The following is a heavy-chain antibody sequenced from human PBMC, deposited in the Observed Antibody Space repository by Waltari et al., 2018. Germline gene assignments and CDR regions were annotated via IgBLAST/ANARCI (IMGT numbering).Heavy chain of an antibody. V-gene: IGHV4-38-2*01. CDR1: GYSISSGYY. CDR3: ASTMVQGVMYYYFDY. J-gene: IGHJ4*02. Sequence: QVQLQESGPGLVKPSETLSLTCAVSGYSISSGYYWGWIRQPPGKGLEWIGSIYHSGSTYYNPSLKSRVTISVDTSKNQFSLKLSSVTAADTAVYYCASTMVQGVMYYYFDYWGQGTLVTVSS. CDR2: IYHSGST. D-gene: IGHD3-10*01.